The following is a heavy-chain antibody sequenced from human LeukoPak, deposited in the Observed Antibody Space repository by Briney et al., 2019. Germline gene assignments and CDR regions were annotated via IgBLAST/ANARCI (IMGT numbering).Heavy chain of an antibody. CDR1: GHSFTTYW. V-gene: IGHV5-51*01. CDR3: ARRSAAAGNGLIDY. Sequence: GESLKISCKASGHSFTTYWIGWVRQMPGKGLEWVGIIYPGDSDTRYSPSFQGQVTISADRSISTAYLQWSSLKASDTAMYYCARRSAAAGNGLIDYWGQGTLVTVSS. J-gene: IGHJ4*02. CDR2: IYPGDSDT. D-gene: IGHD6-13*01.